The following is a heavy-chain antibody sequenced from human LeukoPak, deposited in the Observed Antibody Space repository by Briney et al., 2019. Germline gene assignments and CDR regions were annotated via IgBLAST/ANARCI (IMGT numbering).Heavy chain of an antibody. CDR1: GGSISSYY. Sequence: SGTLSLTCTVSGGSISSYYWSWIRQPPGEKLEWIGYLYYSGSTNYNPSLGSRVTISADSSKIQFSLKLTSVTAADTAVYYCARDAKLLGAFDLWGPGTMVTVSS. V-gene: IGHV4-59*01. J-gene: IGHJ3*01. CDR3: ARDAKLLGAFDL. CDR2: LYYSGST.